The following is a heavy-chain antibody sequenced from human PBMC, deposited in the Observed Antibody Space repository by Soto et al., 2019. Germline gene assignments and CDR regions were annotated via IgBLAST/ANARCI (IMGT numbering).Heavy chain of an antibody. D-gene: IGHD1-1*01. J-gene: IGHJ6*02. CDR3: ARGKGMEENYFYYGLDI. V-gene: IGHV1-3*01. CDR2: LNGGTGQT. CDR1: GYTFSTYG. Sequence: WASVKVSCKASGYTFSTYGMHWVRRAPGQSLEWMGWLNGGTGQTRYSQRFQDRVIITRDTSASTGYMELSSLRSEDTAVYYCARGKGMEENYFYYGLDIWGQGTTVTVSS.